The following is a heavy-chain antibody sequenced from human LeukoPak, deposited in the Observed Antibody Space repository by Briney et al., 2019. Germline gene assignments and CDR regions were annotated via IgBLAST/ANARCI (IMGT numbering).Heavy chain of an antibody. CDR2: ISSSGSTI. D-gene: IGHD2-2*01. CDR3: AKDVVVVPAAIEVRGHYYYYYMDV. CDR1: GFTFSDYY. J-gene: IGHJ6*03. Sequence: PGGSLRLSCAASGFTFSDYYMSWIRQAPGKGLEWVSYISSSGSTIYYADSVKGRFTISRDNAKNSLYLQMNSLRAEDTAVYYCAKDVVVVPAAIEVRGHYYYYYMDVWGKGTTVTVSS. V-gene: IGHV3-11*01.